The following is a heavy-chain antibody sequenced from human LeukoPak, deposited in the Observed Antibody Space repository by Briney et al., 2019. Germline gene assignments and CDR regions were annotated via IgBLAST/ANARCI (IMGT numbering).Heavy chain of an antibody. CDR3: AKDHYDFWSGYPNYYYMDV. V-gene: IGHV3-30*18. CDR1: GFTFSSYG. J-gene: IGHJ6*03. CDR2: ISYDGSNK. Sequence: PGRSLRLSCAASGFTFSSYGMHWVRQAPGKGLEWVAVISYDGSNKYYADSVKGRFTISRDNSKNTLYLQMNSLRAEDTAVYYCAKDHYDFWSGYPNYYYMDVWGKGTTVTVSS. D-gene: IGHD3-3*01.